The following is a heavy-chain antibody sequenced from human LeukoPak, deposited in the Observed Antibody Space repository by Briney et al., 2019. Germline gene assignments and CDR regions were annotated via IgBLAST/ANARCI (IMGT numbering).Heavy chain of an antibody. CDR3: ARGYYSLGYFDY. J-gene: IGHJ4*02. Sequence: GGSLRLSCAASGFIFSSYCMSWVRQAPGKGLEWLSYISSSNHAIYYADSVKGRFTISRDNAKNSLFLQMNSLRDEDTAVYYCARGYYSLGYFDYWGQGALVTVSS. CDR2: ISSSNHAI. CDR1: GFIFSSYC. V-gene: IGHV3-48*02. D-gene: IGHD3-22*01.